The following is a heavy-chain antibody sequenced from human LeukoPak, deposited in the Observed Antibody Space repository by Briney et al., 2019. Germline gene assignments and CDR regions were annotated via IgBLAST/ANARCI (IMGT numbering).Heavy chain of an antibody. CDR1: GFTFSSYS. V-gene: IGHV3-21*01. Sequence: PGGSLRLSCAASGFTFSSYSINWVRQAPGKGLEWVSSISSSSSYIYYADSVKGRFTISRDNAKNSLYLQMNSLRAEDTAVYYCASPPTMIVGHWGQGTLVTVSS. CDR3: ASPPTMIVGH. J-gene: IGHJ4*02. CDR2: ISSSSSYI. D-gene: IGHD3-22*01.